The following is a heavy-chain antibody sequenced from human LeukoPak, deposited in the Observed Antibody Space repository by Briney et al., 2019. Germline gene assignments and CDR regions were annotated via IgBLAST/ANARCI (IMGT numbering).Heavy chain of an antibody. CDR3: ARLYDSSGYPNDAFDI. CDR1: GFTFSSYS. D-gene: IGHD3-22*01. V-gene: IGHV3-48*01. J-gene: IGHJ3*02. CDR2: ISSSSSTI. Sequence: GGSLRLSCAASGFTFSSYSMNWVRQAPGKGLEWVSYISSSSSTIYYADSVKGRFTISRDNAKNSLYLQMNSLRAEDTAVYYCARLYDSSGYPNDAFDIWGQGTMVTVSS.